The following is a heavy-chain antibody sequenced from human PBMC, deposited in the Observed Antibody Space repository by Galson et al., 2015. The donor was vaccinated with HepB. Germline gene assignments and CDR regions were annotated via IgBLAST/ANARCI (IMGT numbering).Heavy chain of an antibody. Sequence: SVKVSCKASGYTFTSYGISWVRQAPGQGLEWMGWNSAYKGNTKYAQKLQGRVTMATDTSTSTAYMELRSLRSDDTAVYYCARVDYGDYPFDYWGQGTLVIVSS. CDR3: ARVDYGDYPFDY. J-gene: IGHJ4*02. D-gene: IGHD4-17*01. CDR1: GYTFTSYG. CDR2: NSAYKGNT. V-gene: IGHV1-18*01.